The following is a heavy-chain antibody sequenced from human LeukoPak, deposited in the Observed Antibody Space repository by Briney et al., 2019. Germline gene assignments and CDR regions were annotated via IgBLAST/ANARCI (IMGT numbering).Heavy chain of an antibody. J-gene: IGHJ4*02. CDR3: ARDSNYYGSGSYMDY. CDR2: ISYDGGNN. D-gene: IGHD3-10*01. V-gene: IGHV3-30*04. CDR1: GFTFSSYA. Sequence: GRSLRLSCAASGFTFSSYAMHWVRQAPGKGLEWVAVISYDGGNNYYADSVKGRFTISRDNSKNTLYLQMNSLRAEDTAVYYCARDSNYYGSGSYMDYWGQGTLVTVSS.